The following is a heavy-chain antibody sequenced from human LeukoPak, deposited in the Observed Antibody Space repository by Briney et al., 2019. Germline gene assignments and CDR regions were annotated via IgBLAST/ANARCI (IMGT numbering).Heavy chain of an antibody. CDR2: IKSDGST. CDR3: ASAPSEIGGYYPEYFRH. J-gene: IGHJ1*01. Sequence: GGSLRLSCAASGFTFSTYWMHWVRQAPGKGLVWVSRIKSDGSTNYADSVKGRFTISRDNAKNTVSLQMNSLRPEDTGVYYCASAPSEIGGYYPEYFRHWGQGTLVTVSS. V-gene: IGHV3-74*01. CDR1: GFTFSTYW. D-gene: IGHD3-22*01.